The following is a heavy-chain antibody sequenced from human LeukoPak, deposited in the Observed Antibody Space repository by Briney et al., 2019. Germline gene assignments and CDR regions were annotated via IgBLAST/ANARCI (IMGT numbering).Heavy chain of an antibody. CDR3: ASGRGIAAAGKVSGWFDP. Sequence: PSETLSPTCAVYGGSFSGYYWSWIRQPPGKGLEWIGEINHSGSTNYNPSLKSRVTISVDTSKNQFSLKLSSVTAADTAVYYCASGRGIAAAGKVSGWFDPWGQGTLVTVSS. J-gene: IGHJ5*02. D-gene: IGHD6-13*01. V-gene: IGHV4-34*01. CDR1: GGSFSGYY. CDR2: INHSGST.